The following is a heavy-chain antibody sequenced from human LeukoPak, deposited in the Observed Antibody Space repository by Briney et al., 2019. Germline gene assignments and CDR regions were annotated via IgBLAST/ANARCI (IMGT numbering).Heavy chain of an antibody. J-gene: IGHJ4*02. V-gene: IGHV6-1*01. CDR2: TYYRSKWYN. D-gene: IGHD6-19*01. CDR1: GDSVSSNSAA. Sequence: SQTLSLTCAISGDSVSSNSAAWNWIRQSPSRGLEWLGRTYYRSKWYNDYAVSVKSRITINPDTSKNQFSLQLNSVTPEDTAVYYCARGLSPGSLSSGWYPNFDYWGQGTLVTVSS. CDR3: ARGLSPGSLSSGWYPNFDY.